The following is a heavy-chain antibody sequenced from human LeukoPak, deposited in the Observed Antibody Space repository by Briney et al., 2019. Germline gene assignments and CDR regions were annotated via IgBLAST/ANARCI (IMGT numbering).Heavy chain of an antibody. CDR1: GFTFSTYW. Sequence: PGGSLRLSCAASGFTFSTYWMHWVRQAPGKGLVWVSRIKGDGSSTSYADSVKGRFTISRDNASNTLYLQMNSLRAEDTATYYCARGASTWYGYWGQGTLVTVSS. D-gene: IGHD6-13*01. V-gene: IGHV3-74*01. J-gene: IGHJ4*02. CDR2: IKGDGSST. CDR3: ARGASTWYGY.